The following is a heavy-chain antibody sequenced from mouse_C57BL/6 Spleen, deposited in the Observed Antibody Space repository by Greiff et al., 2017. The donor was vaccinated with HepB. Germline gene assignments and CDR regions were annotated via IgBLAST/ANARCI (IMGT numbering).Heavy chain of an antibody. V-gene: IGHV1-72*01. J-gene: IGHJ4*01. CDR2: IDPNSGGT. D-gene: IGHD2-4*01. CDR3: ARPESLYDDDEGYAMDY. Sequence: QVQLQQPGAELVKPGASVKLSCKASGYTFTSYWMHWVKQRPGRGLEWIGRIDPNSGGTKYNEKFKSKATLTVDKPSSTAYMQLSSLTSEDSAVYYCARPESLYDDDEGYAMDYWGQGTSVTVSS. CDR1: GYTFTSYW.